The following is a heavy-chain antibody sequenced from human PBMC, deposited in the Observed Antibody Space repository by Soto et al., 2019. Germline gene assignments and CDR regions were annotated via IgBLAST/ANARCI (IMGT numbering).Heavy chain of an antibody. CDR2: IWYDGSNK. CDR3: ARQGDPYSSSWYGGPRYYYYGMDV. V-gene: IGHV3-33*01. Sequence: GGSLRLSCAASGFTFSSYGMHWVRQAPGKGLEWVAVIWYDGSNKYYADSVKGRFTISRDNSKNTLYLQMNSLRAEDTAGYYCARQGDPYSSSWYGGPRYYYYGMDVWGQGTTVTVSS. D-gene: IGHD6-13*01. J-gene: IGHJ6*02. CDR1: GFTFSSYG.